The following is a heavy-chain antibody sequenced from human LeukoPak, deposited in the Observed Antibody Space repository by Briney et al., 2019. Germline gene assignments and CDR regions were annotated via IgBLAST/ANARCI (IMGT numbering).Heavy chain of an antibody. J-gene: IGHJ3*02. Sequence: SGGSLRLSCAASGFTFSSYAMHWVRQAPGKGLEWVAVISYDGSNKYYADSVKGRFTISRDNAKNSLYLQMNSLRAEDTAVYYCARTIVVVPAAQIDAFDIWGQGTMVTVS. V-gene: IGHV3-30*04. CDR3: ARTIVVVPAAQIDAFDI. CDR2: ISYDGSNK. CDR1: GFTFSSYA. D-gene: IGHD2-2*01.